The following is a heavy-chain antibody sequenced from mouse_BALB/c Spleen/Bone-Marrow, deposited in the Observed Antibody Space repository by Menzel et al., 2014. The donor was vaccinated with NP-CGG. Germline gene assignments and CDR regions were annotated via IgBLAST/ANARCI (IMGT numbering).Heavy chain of an antibody. CDR1: GYTFXSDY. J-gene: IGHJ4*01. CDR2: INPSNGGT. V-gene: IGHV1S81*02. D-gene: IGHD2-12*01. CDR3: TRSRRAMDY. Sequence: QVQLQQSGAELVKPGASVKLSCKASGYTFXSDYMYWVKQRPGQGLEWIGEINPSNGGTNFNEKFKSKATLTVDKSSSTAYMQLSSLTSEDSAVHYCTRSRRAMDYWGQGTSVTVSS.